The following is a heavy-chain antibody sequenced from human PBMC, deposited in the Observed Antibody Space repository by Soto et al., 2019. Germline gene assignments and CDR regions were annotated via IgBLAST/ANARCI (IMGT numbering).Heavy chain of an antibody. D-gene: IGHD2-15*01. V-gene: IGHV3-15*07. Sequence: GGSLRLSCAASGFTFSNAWMNCVRQAPGKGLEWVGRIKSKTDGGTTDYAAPVKGRFTISRDDSKNMLYLQMNSLKTEDTAVYYCTTDIVVVAAKADYWGQGTLVTVSS. CDR1: GFTFSNAW. CDR2: IKSKTDGGTT. J-gene: IGHJ4*02. CDR3: TTDIVVVAAKADY.